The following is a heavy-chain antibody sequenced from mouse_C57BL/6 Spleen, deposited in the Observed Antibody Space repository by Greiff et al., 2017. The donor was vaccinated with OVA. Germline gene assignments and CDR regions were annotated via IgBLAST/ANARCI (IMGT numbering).Heavy chain of an antibody. D-gene: IGHD1-1*01. CDR1: GYTFTDYY. CDR3: ARGYYGSSYSYWYFDV. CDR2: INPNNGGT. Sequence: EVQLQQSGPELVKPGASVKISCKASGYTFTDYYLNWVKQSHGKSLEWIGDINPNNGGTSYNQQFKGKATLTVDKSSSTAYMELRSLTSEDSAVYYCARGYYGSSYSYWYFDVWGTGTTVTVSS. J-gene: IGHJ1*03. V-gene: IGHV1-26*01.